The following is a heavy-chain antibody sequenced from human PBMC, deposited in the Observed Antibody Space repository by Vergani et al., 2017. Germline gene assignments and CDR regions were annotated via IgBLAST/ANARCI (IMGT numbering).Heavy chain of an antibody. CDR2: IYDSGDT. CDR1: GDSMNTYY. D-gene: IGHD2-21*01. V-gene: IGHV4-59*01. J-gene: IGHJ4*02. CDR3: ARGALWWLRQIDS. Sequence: QLQLQESGPGLVKPSETLSLTCSVSGDSMNTYYWTWIRQPPGKGLEWIGYIYDSGDTKYNPSLKSRVTMSLDTSKNQFSLNLYSVTAAGTAVYYCARGALWWLRQIDSWGQGTLVTVSS.